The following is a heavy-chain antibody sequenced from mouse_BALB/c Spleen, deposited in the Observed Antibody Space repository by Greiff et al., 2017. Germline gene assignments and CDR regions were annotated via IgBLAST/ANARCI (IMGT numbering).Heavy chain of an antibody. D-gene: IGHD1-1*01. Sequence: EVMLVESGGGLVKPGGSPKLSCAASGFTFSSYAMSWVRQTPEKRLEWVASISSGGSTYYPDSVKGRFTISRDNARNILYLQMSSLRSEDTAMYYCARGYYGSSCDYWGQGTTLTVSS. J-gene: IGHJ2*01. V-gene: IGHV5-6-5*01. CDR2: ISSGGST. CDR1: GFTFSSYA. CDR3: ARGYYGSSCDY.